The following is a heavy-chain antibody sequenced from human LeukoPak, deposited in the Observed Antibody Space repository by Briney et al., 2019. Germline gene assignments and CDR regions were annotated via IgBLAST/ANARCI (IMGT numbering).Heavy chain of an antibody. CDR3: AREGRGWAFDI. CDR1: GYTFTSYG. Sequence: ASVKVSCKASGYTFTSYGIGWVRQAPGQGLEGMGWINPNSGGTNYAQKFQGRVTMTRDTSISTAYMELSRLRSDDTAVYYCAREGRGWAFDIWGQGTMVTVSS. D-gene: IGHD2-15*01. V-gene: IGHV1-2*02. J-gene: IGHJ3*02. CDR2: INPNSGGT.